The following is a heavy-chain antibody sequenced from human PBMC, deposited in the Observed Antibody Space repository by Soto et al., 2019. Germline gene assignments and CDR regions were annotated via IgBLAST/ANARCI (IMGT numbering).Heavy chain of an antibody. CDR2: INPSGGST. D-gene: IGHD6-25*01. CDR1: GYTFTSYY. J-gene: IGHJ4*02. CDR3: ASEPSRGQRLDY. Sequence: ASVKVSCKASGYTFTSYYMHWVRQAPGQGLEWMGIINPSGGSTSYAQKFQGRVTMTRDTSTSTVYMELSSLRSEDTAVYYCASEPSRGQRLDYWGQGTLVTVSS. V-gene: IGHV1-46*03.